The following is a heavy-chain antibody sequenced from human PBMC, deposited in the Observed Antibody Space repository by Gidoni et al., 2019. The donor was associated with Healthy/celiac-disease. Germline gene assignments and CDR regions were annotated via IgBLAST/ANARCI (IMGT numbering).Heavy chain of an antibody. Sequence: QVQLQESGPGLVKPSQTLSLTCTVSGGSISSGGYYWSWIRQHPGKGLEWIGYIYYSGSTYYNPSLKSRVTISVDTSKNQFSLKLSSVTAADTAVYYCARDQGYYYDSSGYYSVGFDYWGQGTLVTVSS. CDR3: ARDQGYYYDSSGYYSVGFDY. CDR1: GGSISSGGYY. CDR2: IYYSGST. D-gene: IGHD3-22*01. V-gene: IGHV4-31*03. J-gene: IGHJ4*02.